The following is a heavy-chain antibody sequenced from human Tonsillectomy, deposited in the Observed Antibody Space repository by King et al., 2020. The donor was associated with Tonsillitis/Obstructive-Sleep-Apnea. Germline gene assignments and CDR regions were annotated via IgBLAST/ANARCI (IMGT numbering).Heavy chain of an antibody. Sequence: VQLVGSGRGVVQPGGSLRLSCAASGFTFTSHAMHWVRQAPGKGLEWVAVISFDGSDKYYADSVKGRFSISRDNSKNTLYLQMNSLRAEDTAVYYCSRGGYDYWSGYFDYWGQGTLVTVSS. V-gene: IGHV3-30*04. D-gene: IGHD3-3*01. CDR3: SRGGYDYWSGYFDY. J-gene: IGHJ4*02. CDR2: ISFDGSDK. CDR1: GFTFTSHA.